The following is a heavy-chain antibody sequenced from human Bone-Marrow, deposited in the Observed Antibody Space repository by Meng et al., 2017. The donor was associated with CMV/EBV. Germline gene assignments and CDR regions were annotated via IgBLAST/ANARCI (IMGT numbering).Heavy chain of an antibody. J-gene: IGHJ4*02. CDR2: INPSGGKT. CDR3: ARYSGFDPSSFDH. CDR1: GYTFINFY. D-gene: IGHD5-12*01. V-gene: IGHV1-46*01. Sequence: ASVKVSCKASGYTFINFYMHWVRQAPGQGLEWMGIINPSGGKTSHAQKFKGRVTMTTDTSTSTVYMELSSLRSEDTAVYYCARYSGFDPSSFDHWGQGTRVTGSS.